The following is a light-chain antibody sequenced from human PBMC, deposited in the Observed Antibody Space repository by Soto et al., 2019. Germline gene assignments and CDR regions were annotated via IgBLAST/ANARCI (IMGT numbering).Light chain of an antibody. CDR3: PQYGSRT. J-gene: IGKJ1*01. CDR1: QSISSNY. Sequence: EIVLTQSPGTLSLSPGERATLSCRASQSISSNYLAWYQQKPGQAPRLLIYGASSRATGIPDRFSGSGSGADFTCTISRLEPEDSAIYYCPQYGSRTFGQRTKVEIK. CDR2: GAS. V-gene: IGKV3-20*01.